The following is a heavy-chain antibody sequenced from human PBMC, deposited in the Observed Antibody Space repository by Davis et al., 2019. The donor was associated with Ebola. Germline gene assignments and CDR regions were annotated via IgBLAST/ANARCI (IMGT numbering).Heavy chain of an antibody. CDR3: ARSWPLHTSWFDP. J-gene: IGHJ5*02. V-gene: IGHV1-18*01. CDR2: ISAYNGNT. Sequence: AASVKVSCKASGYTSTSSGISWVRQAPGQGLEWMGWISAYNGNTNYAQKPQGRVTMTTDTSTSTAYMEMRSLRSDDTALYYCARSWPLHTSWFDPWGQGTLVTVSS. D-gene: IGHD6-13*01. CDR1: GYTSTSSG.